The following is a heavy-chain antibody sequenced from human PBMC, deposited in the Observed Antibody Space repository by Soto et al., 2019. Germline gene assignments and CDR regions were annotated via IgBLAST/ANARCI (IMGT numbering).Heavy chain of an antibody. CDR3: ASSLLVGYGLEGESD. J-gene: IGHJ4*02. D-gene: IGHD5-18*01. Sequence: QVQLVQSGAEVKKPGASVKVSCKASGYTFTSYGISWVRQAPGQGLEWMGWISAYNGNTNYAQKLQGRVTMTTDTSTSTACMELRSRRSDATAVYYCASSLLVGYGLEGESDWGQGTLVTVSS. CDR1: GYTFTSYG. CDR2: ISAYNGNT. V-gene: IGHV1-18*01.